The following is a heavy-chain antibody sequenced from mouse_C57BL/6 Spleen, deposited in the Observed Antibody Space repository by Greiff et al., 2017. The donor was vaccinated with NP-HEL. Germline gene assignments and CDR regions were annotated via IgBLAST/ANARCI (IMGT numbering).Heavy chain of an antibody. CDR3: ARGESPYGYFDV. J-gene: IGHJ1*03. CDR2: IYPRSGNT. Sequence: VQLQQSGAELARPGASVKLSCKASGYTFTSYGISWVKQRTGQGLEWIGEIYPRSGNTYYNEKFKGKATLTADKSSSTAYMELRSLTSEDSAVYVCARGESPYGYFDVWGTGTTVTVSS. CDR1: GYTFTSYG. V-gene: IGHV1-81*01.